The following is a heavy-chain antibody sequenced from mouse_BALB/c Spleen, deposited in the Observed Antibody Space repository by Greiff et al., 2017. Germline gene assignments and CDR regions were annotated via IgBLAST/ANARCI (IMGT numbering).Heavy chain of an antibody. CDR1: GFSLTSYG. CDR3: ARESLYDGYSYFDY. Sequence: VKLMESGPGLVAPSQSLSITRTVSGFSLTSYGVHWVRQPPGKGLEWLGVIWAGGSTNYNSALMSRLSISKDNSKSQVFLKMNSLQTDDTAMYYCARESLYDGYSYFDYWGQGTTLTVSS. CDR2: IWAGGST. V-gene: IGHV2-9*02. D-gene: IGHD2-3*01. J-gene: IGHJ2*01.